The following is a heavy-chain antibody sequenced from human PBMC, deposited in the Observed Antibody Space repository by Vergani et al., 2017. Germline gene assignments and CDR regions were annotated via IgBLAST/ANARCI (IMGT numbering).Heavy chain of an antibody. CDR3: ARDNRQQLVEAEYFQH. CDR2: ISYDGSNK. V-gene: IGHV3-30*19. J-gene: IGHJ1*01. CDR1: GFTFSSYG. Sequence: QVQLVESGGGVVQPGRSLRLSCAASGFTFSSYGMHWVRQAPGKGLEWVAVISYDGSNKYYADSVKGRFTISRDNSKNTLYLQMNSLRAEDTAVYYCARDNRQQLVEAEYFQHWGQGTLVTVSS. D-gene: IGHD6-13*01.